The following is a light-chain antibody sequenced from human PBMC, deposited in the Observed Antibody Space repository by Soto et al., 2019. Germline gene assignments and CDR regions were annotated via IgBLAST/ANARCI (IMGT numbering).Light chain of an antibody. CDR2: AAS. Sequence: DIQMSQSPSYLSASVGERVTITCRAAESISRHLNWYQQKPGRAPDLLIYAASTLQNGVPSRFTGTESGTEFTLTITGLQLEDCATYEGQQDYSTLATFGQGTRREIK. J-gene: IGKJ5*01. CDR1: ESISRH. V-gene: IGKV1-39*01. CDR3: QQDYSTLAT.